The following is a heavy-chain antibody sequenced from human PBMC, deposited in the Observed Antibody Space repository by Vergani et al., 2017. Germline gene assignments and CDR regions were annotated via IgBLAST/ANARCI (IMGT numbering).Heavy chain of an antibody. V-gene: IGHV5-51*03. D-gene: IGHD6-13*01. Sequence: EVQLVQSGAEVKKPGESLKISCKGSGYTFRNYWIAWVRQMPGKGLEWMGIIYPGDSDTRYSPSFQGQVTISADKSISTAYLQWNSLKASDTARYYCATSYASSWYNYWGQGTLVTVSS. CDR2: IYPGDSDT. CDR3: ATSYASSWYNY. J-gene: IGHJ4*02. CDR1: GYTFRNYW.